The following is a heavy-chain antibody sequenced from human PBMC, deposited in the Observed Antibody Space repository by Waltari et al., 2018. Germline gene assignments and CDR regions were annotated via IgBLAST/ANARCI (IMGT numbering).Heavy chain of an antibody. D-gene: IGHD3-16*01. J-gene: IGHJ3*02. CDR3: ARGVGDRSAFDI. V-gene: IGHV4-38-2*01. Sequence: QVQLQESGPGLVKPSETLSLTCAVSGYSISSGYYWGWIRQPPGKGLEWIGSIYHSGSTYYNPSLKSRVTISVDTSKNQFSLKLSSVTAADTAVYYCARGVGDRSAFDIWGQGTMVTVSS. CDR2: IYHSGST. CDR1: GYSISSGYY.